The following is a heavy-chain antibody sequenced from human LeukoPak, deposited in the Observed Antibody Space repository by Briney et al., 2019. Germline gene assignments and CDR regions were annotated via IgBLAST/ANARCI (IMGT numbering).Heavy chain of an antibody. CDR2: ISGSGDST. CDR1: GFTFSSFA. Sequence: PGGSLRLSCAASGFTFSSFALSWVRQAPGKGLEWVSSISGSGDSTYYMESVKGRFTISRDNSENTLYLQMNSLRADDTAVYYCAKGGWVAVTGMDSWGQGTLVTVSS. D-gene: IGHD6-19*01. J-gene: IGHJ4*02. V-gene: IGHV3-23*01. CDR3: AKGGWVAVTGMDS.